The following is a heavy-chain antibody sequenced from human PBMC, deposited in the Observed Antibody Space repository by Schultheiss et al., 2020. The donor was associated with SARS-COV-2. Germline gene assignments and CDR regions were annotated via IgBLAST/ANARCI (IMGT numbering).Heavy chain of an antibody. CDR2: IRSDGSGT. CDR3: ARDGYGTSTQPDF. J-gene: IGHJ4*02. D-gene: IGHD4-23*01. CDR1: GFTFSSYW. V-gene: IGHV3-74*01. Sequence: GGSLRLSCAASGFTFSSYWMSWVRQAPGKGLEWVSHIRSDGSGTTYADSVKGRFAISRDNSKNTLYLDMNSLRAEDTAVYYCARDGYGTSTQPDFWGQGTLVTVSS.